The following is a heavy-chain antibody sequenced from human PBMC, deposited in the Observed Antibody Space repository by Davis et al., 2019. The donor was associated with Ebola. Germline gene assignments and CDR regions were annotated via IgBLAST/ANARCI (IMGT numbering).Heavy chain of an antibody. J-gene: IGHJ4*02. CDR1: GGSFSGYY. CDR2: INHSGST. CDR3: ARAPRGYDFWSGYYRMYYFDY. V-gene: IGHV4-34*01. Sequence: MPSETLSLTCAVYGGSFSGYYWSWIRQPPGKGLEWIGEINHSGSTHYNPSLKSRVTISVDTSKNQFSLKLSSVTAADTAVYYCARAPRGYDFWSGYYRMYYFDYWGQGTLVTVSS. D-gene: IGHD3-3*01.